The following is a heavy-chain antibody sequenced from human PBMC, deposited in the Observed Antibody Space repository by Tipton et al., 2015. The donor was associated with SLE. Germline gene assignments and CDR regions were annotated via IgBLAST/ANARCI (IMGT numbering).Heavy chain of an antibody. Sequence: TLSLTCAVYGGSFSGYYWSWIRQPPGKGLEWIGEVNHIGSTNYNPSLKSRVTISVDTSKNQFSLKLTSVTAADTAVYYCARGGEYGSSWYPRYYYYMDVWGKGTTVTVSS. CDR1: GGSFSGYY. V-gene: IGHV4-34*01. CDR3: ARGGEYGSSWYPRYYYYMDV. D-gene: IGHD6-13*01. CDR2: VNHIGST. J-gene: IGHJ6*03.